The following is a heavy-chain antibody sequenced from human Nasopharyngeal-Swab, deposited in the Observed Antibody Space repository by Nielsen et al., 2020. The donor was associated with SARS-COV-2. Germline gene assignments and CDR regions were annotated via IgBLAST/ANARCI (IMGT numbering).Heavy chain of an antibody. D-gene: IGHD2-2*01. Sequence: WIRQSPAQGLEWVSGMSDRGGSRYYVDAVKGRFTIFRANSKNTLFLQMTSLRADDTAIYYCGKGLGNYQEAFDIWGQGTMVTVSS. J-gene: IGHJ3*02. CDR2: MSDRGGSR. V-gene: IGHV3-23*01. CDR3: GKGLGNYQEAFDI.